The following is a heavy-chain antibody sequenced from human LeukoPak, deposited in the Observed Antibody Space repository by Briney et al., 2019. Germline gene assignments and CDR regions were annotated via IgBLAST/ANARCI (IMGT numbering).Heavy chain of an antibody. J-gene: IGHJ3*01. Sequence: GGSLRLSCAASGFSFSNSWMSWVRQAPGKGLEWVANIKQDGSEKYYVDSVKGRFTISRDNAKNSLYLQMNSLRAEDTAVYYCTRSDYYDSGSYFPDAFDFWGQGTTVTVSS. V-gene: IGHV3-7*01. D-gene: IGHD3-10*01. CDR3: TRSDYYDSGSYFPDAFDF. CDR2: IKQDGSEK. CDR1: GFSFSNSW.